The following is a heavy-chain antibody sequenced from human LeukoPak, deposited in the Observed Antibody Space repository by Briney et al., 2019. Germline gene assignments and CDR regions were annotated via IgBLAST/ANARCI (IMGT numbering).Heavy chain of an antibody. CDR3: AKARLPTVTMVSGDLYPRDAFDI. V-gene: IGHV3-23*01. CDR2: IIVSGGST. Sequence: GGSLRLSCAASGFIFSSYAMSWVRKAPGKGLEWFSAIIVSGGSTYCADSVEGRFITSTDNSKSPLYQQMNSLRAEHPAVYYCAKARLPTVTMVSGDLYPRDAFDIWGQRTMVTVSS. CDR1: GFIFSSYA. D-gene: IGHD4-17*01. J-gene: IGHJ3*02.